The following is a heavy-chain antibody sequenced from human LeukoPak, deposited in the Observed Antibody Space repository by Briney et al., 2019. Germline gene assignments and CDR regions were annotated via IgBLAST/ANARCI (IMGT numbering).Heavy chain of an antibody. CDR2: MYTSGST. CDR3: ARGGLQSSSRRGYYYYYMDV. Sequence: SQSLSRTCTVSSDSISSVSYSWSWIRQPAGKGREGIGRMYTSGSTNYNPSLKSRVTISVDTSKNQFSLKLSAVTAADSAAVCCARGGLQSSSRRGYYYYYMDVWGKGTTVTVSS. CDR1: SDSISSVSYS. J-gene: IGHJ6*03. V-gene: IGHV4-61*02. D-gene: IGHD6-6*01.